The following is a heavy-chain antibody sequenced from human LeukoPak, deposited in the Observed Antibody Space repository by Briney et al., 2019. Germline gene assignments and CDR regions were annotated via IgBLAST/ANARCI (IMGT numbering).Heavy chain of an antibody. CDR2: IYYSGST. Sequence: SETLSLTCTVSGGSISSSSYYWGWIRQPPGKGLEWIGSIYYSGSTYYNPSLKSRVTISVDTSKNQFSLKLSSVTAAVTAVYYCARLVKGYCSSSSCHYFDYWGQGTLVTVSS. V-gene: IGHV4-39*01. J-gene: IGHJ4*02. CDR1: GGSISSSSYY. D-gene: IGHD2-2*01. CDR3: ARLVKGYCSSSSCHYFDY.